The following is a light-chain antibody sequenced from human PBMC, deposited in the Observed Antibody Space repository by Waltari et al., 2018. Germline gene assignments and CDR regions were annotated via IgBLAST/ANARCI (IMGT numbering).Light chain of an antibody. J-gene: IGKJ4*01. Sequence: DIQMTQSPSTLSAYVGDRVIITCRASQSVKNNLAWYQQNPGKAPKDLVHKSSRLESGVPSRFSGSGYGTEFTLTISSLQPDDFATYYCQEYDSLPVTFGGGTKVEIK. CDR2: KSS. V-gene: IGKV1-5*03. CDR3: QEYDSLPVT. CDR1: QSVKNN.